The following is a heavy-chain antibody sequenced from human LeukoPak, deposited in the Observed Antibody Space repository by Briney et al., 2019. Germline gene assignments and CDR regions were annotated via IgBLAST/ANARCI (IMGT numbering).Heavy chain of an antibody. J-gene: IGHJ4*03. Sequence: GGSLRLSCAASGNYWMHWVRQAPGKGLVWVSHINSDGSWTSYADSVKGRFTISKNNAKNTVYLQIDSLRIEDTGVYYCARGSTAAAPGWVYWGHGTLVTVSS. CDR3: ARGSTAAAPGWVY. D-gene: IGHD6-19*01. CDR1: GNYW. V-gene: IGHV3-74*01. CDR2: INSDGSWT.